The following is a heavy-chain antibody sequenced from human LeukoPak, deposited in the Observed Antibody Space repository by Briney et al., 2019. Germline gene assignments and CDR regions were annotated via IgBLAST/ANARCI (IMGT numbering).Heavy chain of an antibody. CDR3: ASSNSGSYNDAFDI. D-gene: IGHD1-26*01. CDR1: GGPISHYY. J-gene: IGHJ3*02. Sequence: PSETLSLTCTVSGGPISHYYWNWVRQPPGKGLEWIGYIYYSGSTKYNPSLKSRVSISVDTSKRQFSLKLNSVTAADTAVYYCASSNSGSYNDAFDIWGQGTMVTVSS. CDR2: IYYSGST. V-gene: IGHV4-59*01.